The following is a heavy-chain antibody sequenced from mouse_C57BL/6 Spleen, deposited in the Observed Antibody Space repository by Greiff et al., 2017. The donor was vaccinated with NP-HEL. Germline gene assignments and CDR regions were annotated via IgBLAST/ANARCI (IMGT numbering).Heavy chain of an antibody. CDR1: GYTFTSYW. D-gene: IGHD2-5*01. V-gene: IGHV1-52*01. J-gene: IGHJ4*01. CDR3: AREAYYSNRAAMDY. Sequence: QVQLQQPGAELVRPGSSVKLSCKASGYTFTSYWMHWVKQRPIQGLEWIGNIDPSDSETHYNQKFKDKATLTVDKSSSTAYMQLSSLTSEDSSVYYCAREAYYSNRAAMDYWGQGTSVTVSS. CDR2: IDPSDSET.